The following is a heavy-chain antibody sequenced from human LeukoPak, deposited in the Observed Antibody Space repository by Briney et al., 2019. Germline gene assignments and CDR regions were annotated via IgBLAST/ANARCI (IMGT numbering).Heavy chain of an antibody. Sequence: SETLSLTCSVSGYSISSGYYWGWIRQPPGKGLEWIGSVFHSGITYYKPSLKSRVTILVDTSKNQFSLKLSSVTAADTAVYYCARVSWFPGTSYYYMDVWGKGTTVTVSS. J-gene: IGHJ6*03. D-gene: IGHD1-1*01. CDR2: VFHSGIT. V-gene: IGHV4-38-2*02. CDR1: GYSISSGYY. CDR3: ARVSWFPGTSYYYMDV.